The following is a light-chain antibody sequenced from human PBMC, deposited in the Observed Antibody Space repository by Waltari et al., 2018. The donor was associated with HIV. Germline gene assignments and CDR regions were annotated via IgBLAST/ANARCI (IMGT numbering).Light chain of an antibody. V-gene: IGLV2-14*01. Sequence: QSALTQPASVSGSPGQSITISCTGTGSDIGAYDYVSWYQQHPGQAPNLIIFGVTNRPSGVANRFSGSKSDNTASLTISGLQAEDEAVYHCCSFTHDNSVLFGGGTKVTVL. CDR2: GVT. CDR3: CSFTHDNSVL. J-gene: IGLJ3*02. CDR1: GSDIGAYDY.